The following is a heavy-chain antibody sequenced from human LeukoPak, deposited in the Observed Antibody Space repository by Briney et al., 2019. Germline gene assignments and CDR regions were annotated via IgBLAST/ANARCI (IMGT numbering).Heavy chain of an antibody. J-gene: IGHJ6*03. CDR3: ARAYSSSGVGYYYYYYMDV. Sequence: PSETLSLTCTVSGGSISSSSYYWGWIRQPLGKGLEWIGSIYYSGSTYYNPSLKSRVTISVDTSKNQFSLKLSSVTAADTAVYYCARAYSSSGVGYYYYYYMDVWGKGTTVTVSS. CDR1: GGSISSSSYY. CDR2: IYYSGST. V-gene: IGHV4-39*07. D-gene: IGHD6-13*01.